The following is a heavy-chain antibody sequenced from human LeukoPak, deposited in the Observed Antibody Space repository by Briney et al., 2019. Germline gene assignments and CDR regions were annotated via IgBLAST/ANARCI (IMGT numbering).Heavy chain of an antibody. D-gene: IGHD6-6*01. J-gene: IGHJ4*02. V-gene: IGHV1-2*02. CDR1: GYTFTSYD. CDR3: ARAMGGRIAARRGDFDY. CDR2: INPNSGGT. Sequence: ASVKVSCKASGYTFTSYDINWVRQATGQGLEWMGWINPNSGGTNYAQKFQGRVTMTRDTSISTAYMELSRLRSDDTAVYYCARAMGGRIAARRGDFDYWGQGTLVTVSS.